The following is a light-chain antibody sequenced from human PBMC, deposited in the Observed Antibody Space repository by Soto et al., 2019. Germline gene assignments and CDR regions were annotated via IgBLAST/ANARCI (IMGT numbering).Light chain of an antibody. Sequence: EIVLTQSPGILSLSPGEGATLSCRASQSLSNFFLAWYQQKPGQAPRLLIYGTSIRATGIPDWFSGSGSETDFPLTVNRLEPEDFAVYYCQQYESSPITFGQGTRLEIK. CDR1: QSLSNFF. CDR3: QQYESSPIT. J-gene: IGKJ5*01. V-gene: IGKV3-20*01. CDR2: GTS.